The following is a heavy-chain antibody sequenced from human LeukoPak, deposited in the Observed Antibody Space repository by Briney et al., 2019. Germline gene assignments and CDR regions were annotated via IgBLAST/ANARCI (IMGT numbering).Heavy chain of an antibody. CDR3: ATWGYYGSGGKPYYFDY. D-gene: IGHD3-10*01. Sequence: GASVKVSCKVSGYTLTELSMHWVRQAPGKGLEWMGGFDPEDGETIYAQKFQGRVTMTEDTSTDTACMELSSLRSEDTAVYYCATWGYYGSGGKPYYFDYWGQGTLVTVSS. CDR2: FDPEDGET. CDR1: GYTLTELS. J-gene: IGHJ4*02. V-gene: IGHV1-24*01.